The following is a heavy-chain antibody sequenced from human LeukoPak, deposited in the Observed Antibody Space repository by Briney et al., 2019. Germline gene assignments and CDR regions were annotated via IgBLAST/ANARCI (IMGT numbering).Heavy chain of an antibody. Sequence: SVKVSCKASGGTFSSYAISWVRQAPGQGLEWMGGIIPIFGTANYAQKFQGRVTITADESTSTAYMELSSLRSEDTAVYYRARAPRVLSRYYYYYYMDVWGKGTTVTISS. CDR3: ARAPRVLSRYYYYYYMDV. CDR2: IIPIFGTA. CDR1: GGTFSSYA. D-gene: IGHD3-16*01. V-gene: IGHV1-69*13. J-gene: IGHJ6*03.